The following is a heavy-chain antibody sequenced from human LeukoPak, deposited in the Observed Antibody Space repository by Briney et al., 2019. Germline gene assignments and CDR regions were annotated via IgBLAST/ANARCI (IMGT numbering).Heavy chain of an antibody. CDR1: GGSFSGYY. D-gene: IGHD2-15*01. J-gene: IGHJ4*02. V-gene: IGHV4-34*01. CDR3: VRGLRGPRLGY. Sequence: SETLSLTCAVYGGSFSGYYWSWIRQPPGKGLEWIGEINHSGSTNYNPSLKSRVTISVDTSKNQFSLKLSSVTAADTAVYYCVRGLRGPRLGYWGQGTLVTVSS. CDR2: INHSGST.